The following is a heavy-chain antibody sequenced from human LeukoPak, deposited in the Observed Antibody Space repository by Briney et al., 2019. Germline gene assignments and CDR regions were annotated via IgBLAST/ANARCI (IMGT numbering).Heavy chain of an antibody. V-gene: IGHV4-38-2*02. CDR2: IYHTGNT. D-gene: IGHD2-21*02. CDR1: GYSISNGFY. Sequence: SETLSLTCTVSGYSISNGFYWGWIRQPPGKGLEWFGSIYHTGNTYYNPSLKSRVTISVDKSKNQFSLKLRSVTAADTAVYYCARAETYCGGDCVIGAFDIWGQGTMVTVSS. CDR3: ARAETYCGGDCVIGAFDI. J-gene: IGHJ3*02.